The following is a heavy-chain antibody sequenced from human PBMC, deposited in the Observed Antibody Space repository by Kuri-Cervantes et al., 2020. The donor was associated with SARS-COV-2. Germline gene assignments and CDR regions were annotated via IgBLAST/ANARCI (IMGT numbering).Heavy chain of an antibody. CDR2: IDHSGRT. V-gene: IGHV4-34*01. Sequence: SETLSLTCRVYGGSFSVSFWGWVRQSPGKGLEWIGEIDHSGRTDYNPTLKNRVTISRPTSTNQVSLKLSSVTAADTAVYYCTRHARGWYRDDYWGQGTLVTVSS. CDR1: GGSFSVSF. J-gene: IGHJ4*02. CDR3: TRHARGWYRDDY. D-gene: IGHD6-19*01.